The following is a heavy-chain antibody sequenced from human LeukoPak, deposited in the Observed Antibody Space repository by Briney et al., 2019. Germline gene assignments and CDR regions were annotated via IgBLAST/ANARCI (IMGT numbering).Heavy chain of an antibody. J-gene: IGHJ4*02. CDR2: IYYSGST. CDR1: GGSISSSSYY. CDR3: ARDYYYFWSGYSYYFDY. Sequence: SETLSLTCTVSGGSISSSSYYWGWIRQPPGKGLEWIGSIYYSGSTYYNPSLKSRVTISVDTSKNQFSLKLSSVTAADTAVYYCARDYYYFWSGYSYYFDYWGQGTLVTVSS. V-gene: IGHV4-39*01. D-gene: IGHD3-3*01.